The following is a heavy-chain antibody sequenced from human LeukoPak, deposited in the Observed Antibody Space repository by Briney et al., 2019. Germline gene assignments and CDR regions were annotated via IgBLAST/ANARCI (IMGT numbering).Heavy chain of an antibody. CDR2: IYFSGYT. Sequence: SETLSLTCTVSGGSISSGDYYRCWIRQPPGKGLEWVGYIYFSGYTYYNPSLRSRVSISIDTPKNRFSLNLNSVTAADTAVYYCTRVANGDYFDFWGQGTLVTVSS. V-gene: IGHV4-30-4*01. D-gene: IGHD4-17*01. CDR1: GGSISSGDYY. J-gene: IGHJ4*02. CDR3: TRVANGDYFDF.